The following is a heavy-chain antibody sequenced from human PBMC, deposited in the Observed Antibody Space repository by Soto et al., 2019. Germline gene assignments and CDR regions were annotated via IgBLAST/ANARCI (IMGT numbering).Heavy chain of an antibody. J-gene: IGHJ6*02. CDR1: GASISSSNYY. CDR3: ARHGNTVTTGYYYGMDV. CDR2: MYDSGRT. V-gene: IGHV4-39*01. D-gene: IGHD4-17*01. Sequence: TSDTLSLTCTVSGASISSSNYYWGWIRQPPGRRLEWIETMYDSGRTYYTPSLKSRVTTSVDTSKTQFSLKLSALTATDTAVYDWARHGNTVTTGYYYGMDVWGQGTTATVS.